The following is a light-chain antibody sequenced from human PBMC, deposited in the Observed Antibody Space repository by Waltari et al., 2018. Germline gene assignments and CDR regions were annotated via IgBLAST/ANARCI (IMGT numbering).Light chain of an antibody. J-gene: IGKJ4*01. Sequence: EIVMTQSPATLSVSPGERATLSCRASQNIYFNLAWYQQRPGQALRFLVYGVSTRDTCIPARFSGSGSGTEFTLTISNLQSEDFAFYFCQQYNAWPLTFGGVTKVEVK. CDR3: QQYNAWPLT. CDR1: QNIYFN. CDR2: GVS. V-gene: IGKV3D-15*01.